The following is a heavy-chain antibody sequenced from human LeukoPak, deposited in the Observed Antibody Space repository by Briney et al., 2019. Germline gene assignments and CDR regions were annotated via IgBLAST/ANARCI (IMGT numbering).Heavy chain of an antibody. CDR2: ISAYNGKT. D-gene: IGHD5-18*01. CDR3: AKRGAMVATIDY. Sequence: ASVKVSCKASGYTFTSYYITWVRQAPRQGLEWVGWISAYNGKTNYAQKFQGRVTMTIDTSTTTVYMDLRSLTSDDTAIYYCAKRGAMVATIDYWGQGTLVTVSS. J-gene: IGHJ4*02. V-gene: IGHV1-18*01. CDR1: GYTFTSYY.